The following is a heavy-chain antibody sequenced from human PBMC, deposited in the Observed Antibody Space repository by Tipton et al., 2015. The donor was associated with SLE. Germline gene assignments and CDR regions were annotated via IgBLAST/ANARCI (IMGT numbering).Heavy chain of an antibody. Sequence: LRLSCTVSGGSISSYYWSWIRQPPGKGLEWIGYIYYSGSTNYNPSLKSRVTISVDTSKNQFSLKVTSVTAADTAVCYCALGAEGPQTGGLTFWGQGTLVTVSS. CDR2: IYYSGST. CDR1: GGSISSYY. CDR3: ALGAEGPQTGGLTF. J-gene: IGHJ4*02. D-gene: IGHD1-26*01. V-gene: IGHV4-59*12.